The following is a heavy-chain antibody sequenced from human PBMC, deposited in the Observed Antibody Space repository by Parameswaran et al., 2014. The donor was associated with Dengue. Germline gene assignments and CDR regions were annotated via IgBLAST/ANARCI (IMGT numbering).Heavy chain of an antibody. V-gene: IGHV4-34*01. D-gene: IGHD2-2*01. CDR3: ARVHPRPGSEGSTSLLSQNWFDP. J-gene: IGHJ5*02. CDR2: INHSGST. Sequence: PGKGLEWIGEINHSGSTNYNPSLKSRVTISVDTSKNQFSLKLSSVTAADTAVYYCARVHPRPGSEGSTSLLSQNWFDPWGQGTLVTVSS.